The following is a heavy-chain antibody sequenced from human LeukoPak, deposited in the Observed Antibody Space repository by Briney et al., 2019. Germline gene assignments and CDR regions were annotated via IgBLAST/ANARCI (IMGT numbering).Heavy chain of an antibody. CDR1: GGSIGSYY. CDR3: ARGDCSSTICYSPMDV. D-gene: IGHD2-2*01. V-gene: IGHV4-59*01. CDR2: IYDSGST. J-gene: IGHJ6*03. Sequence: SETLSLTCTVSGGSIGSYYWSWIRQPPGKGLEWIGYIYDSGSTNYNPSLKSRVTISVDTSKNQFSLKLNSVTAADTAVYYCARGDCSSTICYSPMDVWGKGTTVTVSS.